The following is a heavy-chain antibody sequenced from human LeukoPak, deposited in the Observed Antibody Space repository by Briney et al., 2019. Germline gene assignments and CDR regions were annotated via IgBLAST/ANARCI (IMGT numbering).Heavy chain of an antibody. V-gene: IGHV1-69*05. CDR2: IIPIFGTA. CDR1: GGTFSSYA. CDR3: AREDLGPHAFDI. J-gene: IGHJ3*02. D-gene: IGHD3-16*01. Sequence: SVKVSCKASGGTFSSYAISWVRQAPGQGLEWMGGIIPIFGTANYAQKFQGRVTITTDESTSTAYMELSSLRSEDTAVYYCAREDLGPHAFDIWGQGTMVTVSS.